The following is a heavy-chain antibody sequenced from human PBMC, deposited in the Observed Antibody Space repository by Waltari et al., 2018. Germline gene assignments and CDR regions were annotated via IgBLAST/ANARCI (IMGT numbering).Heavy chain of an antibody. D-gene: IGHD3-10*01. CDR2: IIPILGIA. Sequence: QVQLVQSGAEVKKPGSSVKVSCKASGGTFSSYTISWVRQAPGQGLEWMGRIIPILGIANYAKKFQGRVTITADKSTSTAYMELSSLGSEDTAVYYCASSYGSGDYYYYGMDVWGQGTTVTVSS. V-gene: IGHV1-69*02. CDR3: ASSYGSGDYYYYGMDV. CDR1: GGTFSSYT. J-gene: IGHJ6*02.